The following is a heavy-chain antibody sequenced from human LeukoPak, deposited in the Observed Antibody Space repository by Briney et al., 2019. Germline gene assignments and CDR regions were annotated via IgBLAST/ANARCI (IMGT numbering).Heavy chain of an antibody. J-gene: IGHJ4*02. Sequence: GASVKVSCKASGYTFTSYDTNWVRQATGQGLEWMGWMNPNSGNTGYAQKFQGRVTMTRNTSISTAYMELSSLRSEDTAVYYCACGCSGGSETAGDYWGQGTLVTVSS. CDR2: MNPNSGNT. CDR3: ACGCSGGSETAGDY. CDR1: GYTFTSYD. D-gene: IGHD2-15*01. V-gene: IGHV1-8*01.